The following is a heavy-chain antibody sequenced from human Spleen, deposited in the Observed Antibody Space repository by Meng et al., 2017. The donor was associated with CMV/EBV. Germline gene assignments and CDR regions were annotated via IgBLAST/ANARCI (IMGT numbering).Heavy chain of an antibody. V-gene: IGHV4-34*01. CDR1: GGSFSGYY. D-gene: IGHD6-6*01. CDR2: INHSGST. Sequence: GSLRLSCAVYGGSFSGYYWSWIRQPPGKGLEWIGEINHSGSTNYNPSLKSRVTISVDTSKNQFSLKLSSVTAADTAVYYCARARPFFYSSSSPYYYYGMDVWGQGTTVTVSS. CDR3: ARARPFFYSSSSPYYYYGMDV. J-gene: IGHJ6*02.